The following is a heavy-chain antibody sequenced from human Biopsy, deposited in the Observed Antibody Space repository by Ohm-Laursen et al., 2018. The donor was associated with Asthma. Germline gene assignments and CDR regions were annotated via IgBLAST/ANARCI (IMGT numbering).Heavy chain of an antibody. CDR2: IDQSGYT. V-gene: IGHV4-34*01. J-gene: IGHJ5*02. CDR1: GGYLTGHY. CDR3: ARAAITGIRGWFDP. Sequence: GTLSLTCTVYGGYLTGHYWNWIRQPPGKGLEWIGEIDQSGYTNYNPSLKSRVTISADTSKNQFHLNLSSVTAADTAVYFCARAAITGIRGWFDPWGQGTQVNVSS. D-gene: IGHD1-20*01.